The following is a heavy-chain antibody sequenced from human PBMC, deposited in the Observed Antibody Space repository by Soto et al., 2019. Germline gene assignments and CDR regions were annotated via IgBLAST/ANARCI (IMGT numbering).Heavy chain of an antibody. CDR2: IWDDGTNK. V-gene: IGHV3-33*01. D-gene: IGHD5-12*01. Sequence: QGHLVESGGDVVQPGMSLRLYCAASGFTFSRYGMHWVRQAPGKGLEWVAAIWDDGTNKYYTDSVKGRFTISRDNSQNTLYLQMNSLRGEDTAVYYCARVSGLGTAEVGFDYWGQGTLVTVSS. CDR3: ARVSGLGTAEVGFDY. J-gene: IGHJ4*02. CDR1: GFTFSRYG.